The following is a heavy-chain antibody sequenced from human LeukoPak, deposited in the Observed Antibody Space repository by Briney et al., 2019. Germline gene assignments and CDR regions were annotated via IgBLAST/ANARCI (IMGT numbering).Heavy chain of an antibody. Sequence: SVKVSCKASGGTFSSYAISWVRQAPGQGLEWMGRIIPILGMANYAQKFQGRVTITADKSTSTAYMELSSLRSEDTAVYYCARMVVTASNWFDPWGQGTLVTVSA. J-gene: IGHJ5*02. D-gene: IGHD2-21*02. CDR2: IIPILGMA. V-gene: IGHV1-69*04. CDR3: ARMVVTASNWFDP. CDR1: GGTFSSYA.